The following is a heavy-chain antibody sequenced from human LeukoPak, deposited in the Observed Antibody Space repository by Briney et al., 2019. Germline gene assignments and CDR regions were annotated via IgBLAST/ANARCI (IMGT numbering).Heavy chain of an antibody. CDR1: GYTFTSYD. Sequence: ASVKVSCKASGYTFTSYDINWVRQATGQGLEWMGWINPNSGGTNYAQKFQGRVTMTRDTSISTAYMELSRLRSDDTAVYYCARDSLYYYDSSGYYSPHFDYWGQGTLVTVSS. CDR2: INPNSGGT. J-gene: IGHJ4*02. V-gene: IGHV1-2*02. D-gene: IGHD3-22*01. CDR3: ARDSLYYYDSSGYYSPHFDY.